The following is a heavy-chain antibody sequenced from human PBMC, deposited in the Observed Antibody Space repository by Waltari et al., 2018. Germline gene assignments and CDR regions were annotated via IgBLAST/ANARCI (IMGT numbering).Heavy chain of an antibody. CDR2: LVRSGFGT. V-gene: IGHV3-23*01. D-gene: IGHD6-19*01. J-gene: IGHJ4*02. Sequence: DVRLSASGGGLAQPGGSLRLSCVASEFTLRNSAMSWVRQAPGKGLEWVSALVRSGFGTHYADSVKGRFAISRDNAKNTLYLQMNSLRAEDTAVYYCAKCEMYDSGWCAFFRYWGQGTLVTVSS. CDR3: AKCEMYDSGWCAFFRY. CDR1: EFTLRNSA.